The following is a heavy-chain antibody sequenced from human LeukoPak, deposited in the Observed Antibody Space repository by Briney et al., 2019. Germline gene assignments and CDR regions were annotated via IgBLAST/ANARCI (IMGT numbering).Heavy chain of an antibody. CDR2: ISSSSSTI. V-gene: IGHV3-48*01. CDR3: ARDLGYVLDY. J-gene: IGHJ4*02. D-gene: IGHD5-12*01. CDR1: GFTFSSYS. Sequence: GGSLRLSCAASGFTFSSYSMNWVRQAPGKGLEWVSYISSSSSTIYYADSVKGRFTISRDNAKNSLYLQMNSLRAEDTAVYYCARDLGYVLDYWGQGTLVTVSS.